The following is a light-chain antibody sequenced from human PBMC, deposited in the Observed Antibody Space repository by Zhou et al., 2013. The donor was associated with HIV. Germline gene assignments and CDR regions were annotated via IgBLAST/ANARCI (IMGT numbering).Light chain of an antibody. CDR2: DTS. CDR3: QQYGSSAFT. CDR1: QTVSSSY. V-gene: IGKV3-20*01. Sequence: EIVLTQSPGTLSLSPGERVTLSCRASQTVSSSYLAWYQQRPGQAPRLLIYDTSNRATGIPDRFSGSGSGTDFTLTISRLEPEDFAVYYCQQYGSSAFTFGPGTKVDIK. J-gene: IGKJ3*01.